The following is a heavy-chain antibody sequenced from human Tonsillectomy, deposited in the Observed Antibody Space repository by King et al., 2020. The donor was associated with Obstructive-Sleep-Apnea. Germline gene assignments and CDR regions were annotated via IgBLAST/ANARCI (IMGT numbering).Heavy chain of an antibody. CDR1: GFTFSHYA. V-gene: IGHV3-23*04. Sequence: VQLVESGGDWVRPGVSLRLSCAASGFTFSHYAMSWVRQAPGKGLEWVSTISADGGATYYGDSVKGRFTISKDNSKSTLYLQMNTLRDEDTAMYYCVKDPRGGPPRWLDPWGQGTLVTAPS. CDR3: VKDPRGGPPRWLDP. D-gene: IGHD3-16*01. CDR2: ISADGGAT. J-gene: IGHJ5*02.